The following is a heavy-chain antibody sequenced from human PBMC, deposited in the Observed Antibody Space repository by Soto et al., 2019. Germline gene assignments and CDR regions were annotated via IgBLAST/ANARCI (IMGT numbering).Heavy chain of an antibody. CDR2: IVVGSGNT. J-gene: IGHJ4*02. CDR3: AADVRSGWFDFDY. CDR1: GFTFTSSA. V-gene: IGHV1-58*01. Sequence: ASVKVSCKASGFTFTSSAVQWVRQARGQRLEWIGWIVVGSGNTNYAQKFQERVTITRDMSTSTAYMELSSLRSEDTAVYYCAADVRSGWFDFDYWGQGTLVTVSS. D-gene: IGHD6-19*01.